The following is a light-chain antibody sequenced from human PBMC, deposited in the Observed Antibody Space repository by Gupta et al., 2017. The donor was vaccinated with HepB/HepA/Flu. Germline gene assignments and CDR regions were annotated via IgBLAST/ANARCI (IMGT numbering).Light chain of an antibody. Sequence: QSVLTQQPSVPEAPQPTLTISCSGTSSNIGNNPVSWYQQPPGKAPKLLIYYDSLLPSGVADRFSGSKTGTSASLAISVLQSEDEADYYCSAWDGSLKSVLFGGGTRLTVL. CDR1: SSNIGNNP. J-gene: IGLJ2*01. CDR3: SAWDGSLKSVL. CDR2: YDS. V-gene: IGLV1-36*01.